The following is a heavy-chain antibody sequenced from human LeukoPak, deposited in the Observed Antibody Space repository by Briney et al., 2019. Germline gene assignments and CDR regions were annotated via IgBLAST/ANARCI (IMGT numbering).Heavy chain of an antibody. Sequence: GGSLRLSCAASGFTFSSSWMTWVRQAPGKGLEWVANIKQDGSEKYYVDSVKGRFTISRDNAKNSLYLQMNSLRAEDTAVYYCARGLRWFDPWGHGTLVTVSS. CDR3: ARGLRWFDP. V-gene: IGHV3-7*01. CDR2: IKQDGSEK. CDR1: GFTFSSSW. J-gene: IGHJ5*02.